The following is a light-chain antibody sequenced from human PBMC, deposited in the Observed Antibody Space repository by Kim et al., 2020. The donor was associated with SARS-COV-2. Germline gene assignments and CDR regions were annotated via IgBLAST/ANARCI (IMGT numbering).Light chain of an antibody. J-gene: IGKJ1*01. Sequence: DIQMTQTPSSVSASVGDRVTINCRASQGISRWLAWYQQKSGKAPKFLISAASSLQSGVPSRFSGSGSGTDFTLTISSLQPEDFATYYCQQSNSFPLTFGQGTKVDIK. V-gene: IGKV1-12*01. CDR1: QGISRW. CDR3: QQSNSFPLT. CDR2: AAS.